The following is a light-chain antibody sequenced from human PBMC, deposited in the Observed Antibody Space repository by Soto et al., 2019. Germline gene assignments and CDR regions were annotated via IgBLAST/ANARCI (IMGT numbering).Light chain of an antibody. J-gene: IGKJ4*01. Sequence: DIPMTQSPSSLSASVGDRVTITCQASQDISNYLNWYQQKPGKAPKLLIYDASNLETGVPSRFSGSGSGTVFTLPINSLQPEDVATYYCQRYNNPLTSGGGTKVEIK. V-gene: IGKV1-33*01. CDR3: QRYNNPLT. CDR1: QDISNY. CDR2: DAS.